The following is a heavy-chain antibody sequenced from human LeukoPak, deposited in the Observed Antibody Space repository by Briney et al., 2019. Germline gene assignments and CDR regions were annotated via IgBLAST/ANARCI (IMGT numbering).Heavy chain of an antibody. D-gene: IGHD6-19*01. J-gene: IGHJ4*02. V-gene: IGHV4-61*01. CDR2: ISHSGTT. Sequence: SGTLSLTCTVSGGSISSGSYYWNWIRQSPGKGLEWVGYISHSGTTSYDSYFRSRVTISVDTSKNQLSLKLTSVTAADTAVYYCARWDDSAWAFGNWGPGTLVTVSS. CDR3: ARWDDSAWAFGN. CDR1: GGSISSGSYY.